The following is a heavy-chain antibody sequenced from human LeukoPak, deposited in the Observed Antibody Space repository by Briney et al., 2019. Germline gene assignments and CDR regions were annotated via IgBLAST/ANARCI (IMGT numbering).Heavy chain of an antibody. CDR3: ARVNYYDSYYYYMDV. D-gene: IGHD3-22*01. CDR2: IIPIFGTA. J-gene: IGHJ6*03. Sequence: GASVKVSCKASGDTFSSYAISWVRQAPGQGLEWMGRIIPIFGTANYAQKFQGRVTITTDESTSTAYMELSSLRSEDTAVYYCARVNYYDSYYYYMDVWGKGTTVTVSS. CDR1: GDTFSSYA. V-gene: IGHV1-69*05.